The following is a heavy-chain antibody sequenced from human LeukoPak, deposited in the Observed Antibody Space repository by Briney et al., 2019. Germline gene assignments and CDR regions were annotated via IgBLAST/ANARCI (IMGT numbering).Heavy chain of an antibody. V-gene: IGHV1-2*02. CDR1: GYTFTGYY. J-gene: IGHJ3*02. CDR3: ARDRVLRYFDWLRADAFDI. CDR2: INPNSGGT. Sequence: ASVKVSCKASGYTFTGYYMHWVRQAPGQGLEWMGWINPNSGGTNYAQKFQGRVTMTRDTSISTAYMELSRLRSDDTAVYYCARDRVLRYFDWLRADAFDIWGQGTMVTVSS. D-gene: IGHD3-9*01.